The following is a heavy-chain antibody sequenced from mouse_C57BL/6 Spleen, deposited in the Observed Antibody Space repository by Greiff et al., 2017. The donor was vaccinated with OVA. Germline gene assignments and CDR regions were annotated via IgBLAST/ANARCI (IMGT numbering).Heavy chain of an antibody. D-gene: IGHD2-2*01. CDR2: INPNYGTT. CDR3: ARSEGYDYDD. CDR1: GYSFTDYN. Sequence: EVKLVEFGPELVKPGASVKISCKAFGYSFTDYNMNWVKQSIGKSLAWIGVINPNYGTTSHNLKFKGKAAWTVDQASSTAYRQLNSLTSEDSAVYYCARSEGYDYDDWGHGTTLT. J-gene: IGHJ2*01. V-gene: IGHV1-39*01.